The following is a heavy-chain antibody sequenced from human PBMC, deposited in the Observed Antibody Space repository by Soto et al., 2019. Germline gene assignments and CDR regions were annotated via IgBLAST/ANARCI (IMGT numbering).Heavy chain of an antibody. CDR3: ASQSTPTANYYYYGMDV. D-gene: IGHD6-25*01. Sequence: ASVKVSCKASGYTFTSYGISWVRQAPGQGLEWMGWISAYNGNTNYAQKLQGRVTMTTDTSTSTAYMELRSLRSDDTAVYYCASQSTPTANYYYYGMDVWGQGTTVTVSS. V-gene: IGHV1-18*01. CDR1: GYTFTSYG. CDR2: ISAYNGNT. J-gene: IGHJ6*02.